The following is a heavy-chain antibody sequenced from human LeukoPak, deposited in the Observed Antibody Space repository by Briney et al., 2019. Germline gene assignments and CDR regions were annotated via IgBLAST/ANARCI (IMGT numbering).Heavy chain of an antibody. V-gene: IGHV1-18*04. D-gene: IGHD3-10*01. CDR1: GYTFTSYG. Sequence: ASVKVSCKASGYTFTSYGISWVRQAPGQGLEWMGWISAYNGNTNYAQKLQGGVTMTTDTSTSTAHMELRSLRSDDTAVYYCARVAMVRGVIMDWFDPWGQGTLVTVSS. CDR3: ARVAMVRGVIMDWFDP. CDR2: ISAYNGNT. J-gene: IGHJ5*02.